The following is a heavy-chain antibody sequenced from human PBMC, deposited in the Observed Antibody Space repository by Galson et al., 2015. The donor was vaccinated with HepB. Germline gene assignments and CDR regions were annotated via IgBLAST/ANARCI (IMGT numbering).Heavy chain of an antibody. CDR2: ISSSSSYT. Sequence: SLRLSCAASGFTFSDYYMSWIRQAPGKGLEWVSYISSSSSYTNYADSVKGRFTISRDNAKNSPYLQMNSLRAEDTAVYYCARGGGGSSPVEYYFDYWGQGTLVTVSS. V-gene: IGHV3-11*06. CDR3: ARGGGGSSPVEYYFDY. D-gene: IGHD2-15*01. CDR1: GFTFSDYY. J-gene: IGHJ4*02.